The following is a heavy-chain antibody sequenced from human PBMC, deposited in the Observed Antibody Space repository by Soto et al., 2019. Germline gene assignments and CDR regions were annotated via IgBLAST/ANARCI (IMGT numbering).Heavy chain of an antibody. CDR1: GFTFSQYA. J-gene: IGHJ3*02. CDR3: ANHFAIGWSRRDALGI. V-gene: IGHV3-23*01. Sequence: VQLLESGGGLVQPGGSLRLSCAASGFTFSQYAMSWVRQAPGKGLEWVSIVSGSGASTTYEDSVKGRFAICRDNSKNMLYLQMNSPSFDDTAVYYCANHFAIGWSRRDALGIWGQGTIVTVSS. D-gene: IGHD6-19*01. CDR2: VSGSGAST.